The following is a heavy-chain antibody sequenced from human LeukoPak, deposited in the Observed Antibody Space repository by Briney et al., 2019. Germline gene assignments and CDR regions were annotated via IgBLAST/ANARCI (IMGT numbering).Heavy chain of an antibody. D-gene: IGHD1-7*01. CDR3: AKRLGSYNWNYDDYFDY. CDR2: ISGSGGST. CDR1: GFTFSNYW. J-gene: IGHJ4*02. V-gene: IGHV3-23*01. Sequence: GGSLRLSCAASGFTFSNYWMNWVRQAPGKGLEWVSAISGSGGSTYYADSVKGRFTISRDNSKNTLYLQMNSLRAEDTAVYYCAKRLGSYNWNYDDYFDYWGQGTLVTVSS.